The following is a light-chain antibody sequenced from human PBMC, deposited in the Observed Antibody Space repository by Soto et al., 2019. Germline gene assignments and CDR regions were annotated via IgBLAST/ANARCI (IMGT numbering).Light chain of an antibody. CDR2: AAS. CDR3: QQLNSYPIT. Sequence: SQMTQSPSSFSASTGDRVTITCRASQGISSYLAWYQRKPGKAPKLLIYAASTLQSGVPSRFSGSGSGTEFTLTISSLQPEDFATYYCQQLNSYPITFGQGTRLEI. V-gene: IGKV1-8*01. J-gene: IGKJ5*01. CDR1: QGISSY.